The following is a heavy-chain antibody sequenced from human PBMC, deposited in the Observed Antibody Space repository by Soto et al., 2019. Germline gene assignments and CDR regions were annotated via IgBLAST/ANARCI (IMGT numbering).Heavy chain of an antibody. CDR3: ARQCSIANRTNWLDP. D-gene: IGHD6-6*01. CDR1: GYSFTSYW. J-gene: IGHJ5*02. Sequence: GESLKISCKASGYSFTSYWIAWVRQVPGKGLEWMGIIYPGDSDTRYSPSFQGQVTISADKSISTDYPQWSSLTASDTAIYYCARQCSIANRTNWLDPQGQGTPDTVS. V-gene: IGHV5-51*01. CDR2: IYPGDSDT.